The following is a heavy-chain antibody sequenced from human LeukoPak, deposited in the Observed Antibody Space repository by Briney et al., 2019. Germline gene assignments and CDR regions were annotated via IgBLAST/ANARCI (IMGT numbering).Heavy chain of an antibody. Sequence: GGSLRLSCAASGLTFSSYWMSWVRQAPGKGLEWVANIKQDGSEKYYVDSVKGRFTISRDNAKNSLYLQMNSLRAEDTAVYYCARDGGDGYNYWGQGTLVTVSS. CDR1: GLTFSSYW. D-gene: IGHD5-24*01. CDR3: ARDGGDGYNY. V-gene: IGHV3-7*01. J-gene: IGHJ4*02. CDR2: IKQDGSEK.